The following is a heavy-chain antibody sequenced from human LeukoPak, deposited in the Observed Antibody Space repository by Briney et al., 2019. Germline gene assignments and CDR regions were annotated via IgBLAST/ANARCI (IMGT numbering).Heavy chain of an antibody. Sequence: GGSLGLSCAASGFTFSSYAMSWVRRAPGKGLEWVSGISGSGGSTYYADSVKGRFTISRDNSKNTLYLQMNSLRAEDTAVYYCTTQTYDFWSGYKYYFDYWGQGTLVTVSS. D-gene: IGHD3-3*01. J-gene: IGHJ4*02. CDR1: GFTFSSYA. CDR3: TTQTYDFWSGYKYYFDY. CDR2: ISGSGGST. V-gene: IGHV3-23*01.